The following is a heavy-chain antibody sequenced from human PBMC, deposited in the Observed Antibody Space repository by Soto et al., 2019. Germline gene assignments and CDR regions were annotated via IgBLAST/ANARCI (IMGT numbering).Heavy chain of an antibody. CDR3: ARSYDSSEDI. D-gene: IGHD3-22*01. V-gene: IGHV5-10-1*01. CDR2: IDPSDSYT. CDR1: GYSFTSYW. Sequence: PGESLKISCKGSGYSFTSYWISWARQMPGKGLEWMGRIDPSDSYTNYSPSFQGHVTISADKSISTAYLQWSSLKASDTAMYYCARSYDSSEDIWGQGTMVTVSS. J-gene: IGHJ3*02.